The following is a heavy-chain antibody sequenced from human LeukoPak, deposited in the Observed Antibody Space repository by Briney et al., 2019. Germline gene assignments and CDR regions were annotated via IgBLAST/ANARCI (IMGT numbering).Heavy chain of an antibody. Sequence: PGRSLRLSCAASGFTFSSYGMHWVRQAPGKGLEWVAVISYDGSNKYYADSVKGRFTISRDNSKNTLYLQMNSLRAEDTAVYYCAKDRGYCSSTSCSYYYYGMDVWGQGTTVTVSS. V-gene: IGHV3-30*18. CDR1: GFTFSSYG. J-gene: IGHJ6*02. CDR2: ISYDGSNK. CDR3: AKDRGYCSSTSCSYYYYGMDV. D-gene: IGHD2-2*01.